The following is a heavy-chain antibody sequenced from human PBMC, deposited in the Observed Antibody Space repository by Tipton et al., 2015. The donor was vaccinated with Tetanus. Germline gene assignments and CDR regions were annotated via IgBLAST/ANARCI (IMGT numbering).Heavy chain of an antibody. D-gene: IGHD6-25*01. J-gene: IGHJ4*02. CDR2: ISGTGSTI. CDR1: GFTFSSYN. CDR3: VSGSALGN. V-gene: IGHV3-48*02. Sequence: GSLRLSCAASGFTFSSYNMNWVRQAPGKGLEWLSYISGTGSTIDYADSVKGRFTISRDNAKNSLYLQMNGLRDDDTAVYYCVSGSALGNWGQGTLVTVSS.